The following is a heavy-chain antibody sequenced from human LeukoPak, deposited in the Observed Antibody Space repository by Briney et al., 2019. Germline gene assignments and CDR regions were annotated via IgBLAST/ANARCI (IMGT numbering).Heavy chain of an antibody. J-gene: IGHJ4*02. D-gene: IGHD6-13*01. Sequence: SETLSLTCTVSGGSISSSSYYWGWIRQPPGKGLEWIGSIYYSGSTYYNPSLKSRVTISVDTSKNQFSLKLSSVTAADTAVHYCARGVQGRWSSSWYYWGQGTLVTVSS. CDR1: GGSISSSSYY. CDR2: IYYSGST. CDR3: ARGVQGRWSSSWYY. V-gene: IGHV4-39*01.